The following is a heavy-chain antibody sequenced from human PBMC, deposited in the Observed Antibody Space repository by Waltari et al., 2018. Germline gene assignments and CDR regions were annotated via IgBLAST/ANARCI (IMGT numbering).Heavy chain of an antibody. CDR3: AREGDYIWGSYRPDLNWFDP. Sequence: QVQLVQSGAEVKKPGSSVKVSCKASGGTFSSYAISWVRQAPGQGLEWVGGIIPIFGTANYAQKFQGRVTITTDESTSTAYMELSSLRSEDTAVYYCAREGDYIWGSYRPDLNWFDPWGQGTLVTVSS. CDR2: IIPIFGTA. V-gene: IGHV1-69*05. J-gene: IGHJ5*02. D-gene: IGHD3-16*02. CDR1: GGTFSSYA.